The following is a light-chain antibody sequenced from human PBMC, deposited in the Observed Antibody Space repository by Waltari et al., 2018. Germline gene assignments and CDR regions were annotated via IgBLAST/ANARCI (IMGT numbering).Light chain of an antibody. CDR2: RND. J-gene: IGLJ3*02. V-gene: IGLV1-47*01. CDR1: GSNVGRKY. Sequence: QSVVTQPPSASETPGQRVTISCSGSGSNVGRKYVTWYQQVPGTAPKVVIYRNDRRPSGVPDRFSGSKSGTSASLAISWLRSEDEADYYCAVWDDSVSGWVFGGGTKLTVL. CDR3: AVWDDSVSGWV.